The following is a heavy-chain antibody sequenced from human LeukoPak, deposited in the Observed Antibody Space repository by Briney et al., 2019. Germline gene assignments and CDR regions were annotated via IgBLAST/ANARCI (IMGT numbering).Heavy chain of an antibody. J-gene: IGHJ4*02. CDR3: ARVPGYS. CDR1: GFDVGRNY. Sequence: GGSLRLSCAASGFDVGRNYMTWVRQAPGKGLEWVSFIYSGGATYYADSVRGRFTISRDSSKNTLYLQMNSVRVEDTAVYYCARVPGYSWGQGTLVTVSS. CDR2: IYSGGAT. V-gene: IGHV3-53*01. D-gene: IGHD6-13*01.